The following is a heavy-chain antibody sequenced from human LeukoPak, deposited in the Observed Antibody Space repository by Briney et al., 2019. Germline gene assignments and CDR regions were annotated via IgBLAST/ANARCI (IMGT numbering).Heavy chain of an antibody. CDR1: GLTFSTYG. D-gene: IGHD5-24*01. CDR3: AKDRGY. Sequence: GGSLRLSCAASGLTFSTYGMAWVRQAPGKGLEWVSGISGSGGSANFAESVKGRFTISRDNSNNTLYLQMTSLRAEDTAVYYCAKDRGYWGQGTLVTVSS. CDR2: ISGSGGSA. V-gene: IGHV3-23*01. J-gene: IGHJ4*02.